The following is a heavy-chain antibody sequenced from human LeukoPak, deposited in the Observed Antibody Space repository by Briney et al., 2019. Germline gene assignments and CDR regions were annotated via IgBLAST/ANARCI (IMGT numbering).Heavy chain of an antibody. J-gene: IGHJ3*02. CDR3: ARGVGYCSSTSCYNAFDI. CDR2: INPNSGGT. Sequence: ASVKVSCKASGYTFTGYYMHWMRQAPGQGLEWMGWINPNSGGTNYAQKFQGRVTMTRDTSISTAYMELSRLRSDDTAVYYCARGVGYCSSTSCYNAFDIWGQGTMVTVSS. V-gene: IGHV1-2*02. CDR1: GYTFTGYY. D-gene: IGHD2-2*02.